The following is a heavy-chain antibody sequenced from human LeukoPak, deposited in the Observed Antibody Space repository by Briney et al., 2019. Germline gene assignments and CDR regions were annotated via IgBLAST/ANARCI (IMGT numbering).Heavy chain of an antibody. CDR3: ARGFVVVPAAIRLSAFDI. Sequence: SETLSLTCTVSGGSISSGGYYWSWLRQHPGTGLEGIGYIYYSGSTYYNPSLKSRVTISVDTSKNQFSLKLSSVTAADTAVYYCARGFVVVPAAIRLSAFDIWGQGTMVTVSS. CDR2: IYYSGST. V-gene: IGHV4-31*03. D-gene: IGHD2-2*02. CDR1: GGSISSGGYY. J-gene: IGHJ3*02.